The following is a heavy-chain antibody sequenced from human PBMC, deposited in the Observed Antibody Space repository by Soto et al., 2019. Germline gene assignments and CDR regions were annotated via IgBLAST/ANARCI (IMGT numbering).Heavy chain of an antibody. CDR2: IFGADET. J-gene: IGHJ4*02. CDR1: GISVTASN. CDR3: ARGGFD. V-gene: IGHV3-53*02. Sequence: EVQLVETGGDLIQPGGSLRLSCAASGISVTASNMNWVRQAPGKGLEWVSVIFGADETYYADSVRGRFTISRDNSKNAVTLQMDSLRTEDTALYYCARGGFDWGQGTLVTVSS. D-gene: IGHD3-16*01.